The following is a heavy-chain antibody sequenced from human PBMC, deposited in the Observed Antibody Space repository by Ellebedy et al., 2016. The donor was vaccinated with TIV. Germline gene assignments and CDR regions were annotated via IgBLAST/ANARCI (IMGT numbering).Heavy chain of an antibody. CDR3: ARDRAVEDTAMGC. V-gene: IGHV3-20*04. CDR2: INWNGGST. D-gene: IGHD5-18*01. Sequence: GESLKISCAASGFTFDDYGMSWVRQAQGKGLEWVSGINWNGGSTGYADSVKGRFTISRDNAKNSLYLQMNSLRAEDTAVYYCARDRAVEDTAMGCWGQGTLVTVSS. J-gene: IGHJ4*02. CDR1: GFTFDDYG.